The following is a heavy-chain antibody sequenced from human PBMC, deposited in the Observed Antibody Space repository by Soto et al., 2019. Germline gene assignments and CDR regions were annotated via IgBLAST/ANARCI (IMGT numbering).Heavy chain of an antibody. Sequence: QVQLQESGPGLVKPSETLSLTCTVSGGSISSYYWSWIRQPPGKGLEWIGYIYYSGSTNYSPSLKSRVTISVDTSKNQFSLKLSSVTAADTAVYYCARHPRKNYFDYWGQGTLVTVSS. CDR1: GGSISSYY. CDR3: ARHPRKNYFDY. CDR2: IYYSGST. V-gene: IGHV4-59*01. J-gene: IGHJ4*02.